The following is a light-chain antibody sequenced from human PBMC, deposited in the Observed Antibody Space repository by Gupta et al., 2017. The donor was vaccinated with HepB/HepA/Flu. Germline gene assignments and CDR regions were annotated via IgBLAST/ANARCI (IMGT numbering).Light chain of an antibody. V-gene: IGLV4-69*01. J-gene: IGLJ3*02. Sequence: QLVLTQSPSASASLGTSLKLTCTLTSGLSRSAIAWHQQQPEKGPRFLMQVNNDGSHIKGVRIPDRFSGSTSGAEHYLTISSLQSEDEADYYCQAWGTGTWVFGGGTKLTVL. CDR1: SGLSRSA. CDR3: QAWGTGTWV. CDR2: VNNDGSH.